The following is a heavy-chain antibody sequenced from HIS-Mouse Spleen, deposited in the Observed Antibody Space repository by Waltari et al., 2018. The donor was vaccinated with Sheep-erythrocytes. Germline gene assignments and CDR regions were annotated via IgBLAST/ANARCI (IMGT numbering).Heavy chain of an antibody. CDR2: FDTAADQ. CDR3: ARANSGSYDDAFDI. D-gene: IGHD1-26*01. Sequence: EVQLVESGGGLVQPGGSLRLSCPASGFTFSSYDMHWVGQATGKVLELVSAFDTAADQYYPGSLEGRFTISMENAKNSLYLQMNSLGAGDTAVYYCARANSGSYDDAFDIWGQGTMVTVSS. J-gene: IGHJ3*02. CDR1: GFTFSSYD. V-gene: IGHV3-13*05.